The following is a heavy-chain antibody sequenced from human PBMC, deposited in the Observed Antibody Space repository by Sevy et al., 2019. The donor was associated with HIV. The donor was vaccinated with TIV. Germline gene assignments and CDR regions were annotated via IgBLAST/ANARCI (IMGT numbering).Heavy chain of an antibody. V-gene: IGHV3-23*01. D-gene: IGHD3-10*01. J-gene: IGHJ4*02. CDR2: ISYSGSTT. CDR3: AKDRVSGSYYSGDFDY. CDR1: GFTFNTYA. Sequence: GGSLRLSCAASGFTFNTYAMTWVRQAPGKGLEWVSAISYSGSTTDYADSVEGRFTVSRDNSENTLYLQMNSLRAEDTAVYYCAKDRVSGSYYSGDFDYWGQGTLVTVSS.